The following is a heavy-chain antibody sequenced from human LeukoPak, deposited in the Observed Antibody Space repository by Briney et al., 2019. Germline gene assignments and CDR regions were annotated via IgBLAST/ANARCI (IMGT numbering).Heavy chain of an antibody. Sequence: GGSLRLSCAASGFIFSNYWMSWVRQAPGKGLEWVANIKQDGSEKYYVDSVKGRFTISRDNAKNSLYLQMNSLRAEDTAVYYCARAPVDGTLFDYWGQGTLVTVSS. CDR3: ARAPVDGTLFDY. CDR1: GFIFSNYW. D-gene: IGHD6-19*01. V-gene: IGHV3-7*01. J-gene: IGHJ4*02. CDR2: IKQDGSEK.